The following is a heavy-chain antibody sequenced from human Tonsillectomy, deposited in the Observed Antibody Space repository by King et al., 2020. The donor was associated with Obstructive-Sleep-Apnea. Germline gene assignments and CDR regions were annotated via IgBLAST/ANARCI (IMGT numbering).Heavy chain of an antibody. CDR1: GGSISSGDYY. CDR3: ARVAIVVVIGNNAFDI. D-gene: IGHD3-22*01. V-gene: IGHV4-30-4*01. Sequence: VQLQESGPGLVKPSQTLSLTCTVSGGSISSGDYYWSWIRQPPGKGLEWIGYIYYSGSTYYNPSLKSRVTISVDTSKNQFSLKLSSVTAADTAVYYCARVAIVVVIGNNAFDIWGQGTMVTVSS. CDR2: IYYSGST. J-gene: IGHJ3*02.